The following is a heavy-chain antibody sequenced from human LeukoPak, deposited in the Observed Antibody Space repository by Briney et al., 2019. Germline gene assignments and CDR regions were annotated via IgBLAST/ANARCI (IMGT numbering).Heavy chain of an antibody. D-gene: IGHD3-10*01. CDR3: ASLILGSNYYFDY. V-gene: IGHV1-69*05. J-gene: IGHJ4*02. Sequence: ASVKVSCKASGGTFSSYAISWVRQAPGQGLEWMGRIIPIFGTANYAQKFQGRVTITTDESTSKAYMELSSLRSEDTAVYYCASLILGSNYYFDYWGQGTLVTVSS. CDR2: IIPIFGTA. CDR1: GGTFSSYA.